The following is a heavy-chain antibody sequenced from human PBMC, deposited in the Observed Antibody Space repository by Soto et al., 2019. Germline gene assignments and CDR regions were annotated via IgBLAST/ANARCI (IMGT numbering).Heavy chain of an antibody. J-gene: IGHJ4*02. Sequence: ASEKVSCMASGSTFTSYAMHWVRQAPGQRLEWMGWINAGNGNTKYSQKFQGRVTITRDTSASTAYMELSSRRSEDTAVYYCARTFGDRLFDYWGQGTLVTVSS. CDR3: ARTFGDRLFDY. CDR2: INAGNGNT. CDR1: GSTFTSYA. V-gene: IGHV1-3*01. D-gene: IGHD3-16*01.